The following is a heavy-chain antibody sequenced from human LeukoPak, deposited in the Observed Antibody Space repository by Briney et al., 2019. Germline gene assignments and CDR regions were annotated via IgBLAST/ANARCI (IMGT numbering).Heavy chain of an antibody. CDR1: GYTFTSYD. CDR2: MNPNSGNT. D-gene: IGHD1-26*01. J-gene: IGHJ4*02. CDR3: ARVHSGSPSSMGY. V-gene: IGHV1-8*01. Sequence: GASVKVSCKASGYTFTSYDINWVRQATGQGLEWMGWMNPNSGNTGYAQRFQGRVTMTRNTSIKTVYMELSSLRSEDTAVYYCARVHSGSPSSMGYWGQGTLVTVSS.